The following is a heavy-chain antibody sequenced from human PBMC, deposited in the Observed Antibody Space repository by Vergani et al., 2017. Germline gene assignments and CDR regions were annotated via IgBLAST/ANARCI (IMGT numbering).Heavy chain of an antibody. CDR3: ARYGTAWFGELLANYYYYYYMDV. CDR2: ISSSSSYI. J-gene: IGHJ6*03. D-gene: IGHD3-10*01. V-gene: IGHV3-21*01. Sequence: EVQLVESGGGLVKPGGSLRLSCAASGFTFSSYSMNWVRQAPGKGLEWVSSISSSSSYIYYADSVKGRFTISRDNAKNSLYLQMNSLRAEDTAVYYCARYGTAWFGELLANYYYYYYMDVWGKGTTVTVSS. CDR1: GFTFSSYS.